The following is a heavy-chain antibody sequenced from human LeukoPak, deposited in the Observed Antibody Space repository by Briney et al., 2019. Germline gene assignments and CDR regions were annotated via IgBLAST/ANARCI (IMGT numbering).Heavy chain of an antibody. V-gene: IGHV4-59*08. CDR1: GGSFSGYY. J-gene: IGHJ4*02. D-gene: IGHD5-18*01. Sequence: SETLSLTCAVHGGSFSGYYWSWIRQPPGKGLEWIGYIYYSGSTNYNPSLKSRVTISVDTSKNQFSLKLSSVTAADTAVYYCRGYSYGYDRYYFDYWAQGTLVTVSS. CDR3: RGYSYGYDRYYFDY. CDR2: IYYSGST.